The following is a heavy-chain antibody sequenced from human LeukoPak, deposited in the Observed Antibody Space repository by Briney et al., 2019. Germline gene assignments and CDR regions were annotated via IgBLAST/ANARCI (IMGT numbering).Heavy chain of an antibody. V-gene: IGHV3-9*01. CDR1: GFSFDDYA. D-gene: IGHD5-12*01. CDR3: AKQQGLGYSGYDPLDY. CDR2: ISWNGGSI. Sequence: GGSLRLSCAASGFSFDDYAMHWVRQAPGKGLEWVSGISWNGGSIGYADSVKGRITISRDNAKNSLYLQMNSLRGEDTALYYCAKQQGLGYSGYDPLDYWGQGNLVTV. J-gene: IGHJ4*02.